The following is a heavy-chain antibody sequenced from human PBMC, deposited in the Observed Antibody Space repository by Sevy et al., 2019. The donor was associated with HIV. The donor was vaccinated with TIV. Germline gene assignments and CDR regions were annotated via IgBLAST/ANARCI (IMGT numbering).Heavy chain of an antibody. J-gene: IGHJ6*03. CDR2: ISYDGSNK. V-gene: IGHV3-30*18. CDR3: AKGRGYCSGGSCYSWYYYYYMDV. D-gene: IGHD2-15*01. CDR1: GFTFSSYG. Sequence: GGSLRLSCAASGFTFSSYGMHWVRQAPGKGLEWVAVISYDGSNKYYADSVKGRFTISRDNSKNTLYLQMNSLRAEDTAVYYCAKGRGYCSGGSCYSWYYYYYMDVWGKGTTVTVSS.